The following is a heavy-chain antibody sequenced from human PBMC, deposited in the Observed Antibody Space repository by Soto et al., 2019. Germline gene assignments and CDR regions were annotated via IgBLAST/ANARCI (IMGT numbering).Heavy chain of an antibody. CDR3: AGEDSIIIPAVSDF. CDR1: GFNFNNYG. CDR2: VSKSDYT. D-gene: IGHD2-2*01. J-gene: IGHJ4*02. V-gene: IGHV3-21*01. Sequence: VGSLRLSCAVSGFNFNNYGINWVRQAPGKGLEWVSSVSKSDYTYYSDSVKGRFTISRDNAKNSVSLQMNTLRAEDTAVYYCAGEDSIIIPAVSDFWGQGTLVTVSS.